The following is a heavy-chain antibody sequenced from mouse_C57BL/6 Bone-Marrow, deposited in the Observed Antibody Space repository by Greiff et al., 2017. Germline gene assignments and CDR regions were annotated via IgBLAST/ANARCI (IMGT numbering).Heavy chain of an antibody. J-gene: IGHJ2*01. D-gene: IGHD1-1*01. CDR1: GYAFSSSW. CDR2: IDPGDGDT. Sequence: VQLQQPGPELVKPGASVKISCKASGYAFSSSWMNWVKQRPGQGLEWIGRIDPGDGDTNYNGKFKGKATLTADKSSSTAYMQLSSLTSEDSAVYYCARSYYYDYGWYYFDDGGQGTTLTVSS. V-gene: IGHV1-82*01. CDR3: ARSYYYDYGWYYFDD.